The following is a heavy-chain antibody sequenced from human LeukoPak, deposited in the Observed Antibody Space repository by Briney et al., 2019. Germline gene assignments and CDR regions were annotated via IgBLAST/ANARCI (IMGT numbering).Heavy chain of an antibody. J-gene: IGHJ6*02. D-gene: IGHD3-3*01. CDR3: ARDFWWNYFYYYGMDV. V-gene: IGHV6-1*01. CDR2: SYYRSRWYN. Sequence: SQTLSLTCAISGDSVSSNSAAWHWIRQSPSRGLEWLGRSYYRSRWYNDYAVSVKSRITINPDTSKNQFSLQLNSVTPEDTAVYYCARDFWWNYFYYYGMDVWGQGTTVTVSS. CDR1: GDSVSSNSAA.